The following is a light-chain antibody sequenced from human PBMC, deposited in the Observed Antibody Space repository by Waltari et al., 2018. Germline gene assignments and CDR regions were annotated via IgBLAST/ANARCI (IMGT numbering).Light chain of an antibody. Sequence: DIVMTQSPLSLPVTPGEPASISCRSSQSLRHSNGINYLDWYLQKPGQSPQLLIDWGSDRASGVPDRFTGSGSGTDFTLKISRVEAEDVGVYYCMQSLQTPLTFGGGTKVEIK. J-gene: IGKJ4*01. CDR2: WGS. CDR3: MQSLQTPLT. V-gene: IGKV2-28*01. CDR1: QSLRHSNGINY.